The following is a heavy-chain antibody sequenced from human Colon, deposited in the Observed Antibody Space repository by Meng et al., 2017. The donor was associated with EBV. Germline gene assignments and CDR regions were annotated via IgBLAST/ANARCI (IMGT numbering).Heavy chain of an antibody. J-gene: IGHJ4*02. CDR3: ARYRLQNDYGDQLYYFDY. V-gene: IGHV4-4*02. CDR2: IIHSGST. Sequence: QVQLQESGPGLVKPSXXXXXXCXVSXDSISGDNWWSWVRQPPGKGLEWIGEIIHSGSTNYNPSIKSRVTISLDTSKNQFSLRLSSVTAADTAVYYCARYRLQNDYGDQLYYFDYWGQGTLVTVSS. CDR1: XDSISGDNW. D-gene: IGHD4-17*01.